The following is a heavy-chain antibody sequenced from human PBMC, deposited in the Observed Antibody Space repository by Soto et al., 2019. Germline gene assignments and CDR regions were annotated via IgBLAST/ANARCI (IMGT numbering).Heavy chain of an antibody. J-gene: IGHJ4*02. CDR3: ARHPLSGSPDY. D-gene: IGHD1-26*01. CDR2: IHYSGST. CDR1: GGSISSSNSY. V-gene: IGHV4-39*01. Sequence: PSETLSLSCTVSGGSISSSNSYWGWIRQPPGKGLEWIGSIHYSGSTYYNPSLKSRVTISVDTSKNQFSLKLSSVTAADTAVYYCARHPLSGSPDYWGQGTLVTVS.